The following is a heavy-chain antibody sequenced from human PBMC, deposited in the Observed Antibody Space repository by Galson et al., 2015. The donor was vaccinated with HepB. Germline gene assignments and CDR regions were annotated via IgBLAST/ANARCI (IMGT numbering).Heavy chain of an antibody. D-gene: IGHD5/OR15-5a*01. J-gene: IGHJ4*02. CDR2: INKDGSQK. CDR1: GFIFSTSW. V-gene: IGHV3-7*03. Sequence: SLRLSCAASGFIFSTSWMSWVRQAPGKGLEWVANINKDGSQKHFVDSVKGRFTISRDNAKNSLYLQMNSLRAEDTAVYYCARDLYLGPFDHRGQGTLVIVSS. CDR3: ARDLYLGPFDH.